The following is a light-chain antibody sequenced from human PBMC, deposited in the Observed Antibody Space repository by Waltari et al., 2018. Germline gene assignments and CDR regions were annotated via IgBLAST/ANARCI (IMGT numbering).Light chain of an antibody. J-gene: IGKJ2*01. CDR2: DAS. V-gene: IGKV1-33*01. CDR3: QQYDNLLGT. Sequence: DIQMTQSPSSLSASVGDRVTITCQASQDISNYLNWYQQKPGKAPKLLIYDASNLETGVPSRFSGSGSGTDFTFTISSLQPEDIATYYCQQYDNLLGTFGHGTKLEIK. CDR1: QDISNY.